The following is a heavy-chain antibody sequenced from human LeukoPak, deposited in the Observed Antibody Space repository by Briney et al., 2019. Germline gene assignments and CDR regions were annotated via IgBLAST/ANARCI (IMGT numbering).Heavy chain of an antibody. CDR3: GRDSRSILIDV. D-gene: IGHD3-3*01. V-gene: IGHV3-33*01. Sequence: GGSLRLSCAASGFTFSRHGMHWVRQAPGKGLEWVAVIWYDGSNTYYVDSVKGRFTISRDNSKNTLYLQMSSLRVEDTAVYYCGRDSRSILIDVWGQGTPVTISS. J-gene: IGHJ4*02. CDR2: IWYDGSNT. CDR1: GFTFSRHG.